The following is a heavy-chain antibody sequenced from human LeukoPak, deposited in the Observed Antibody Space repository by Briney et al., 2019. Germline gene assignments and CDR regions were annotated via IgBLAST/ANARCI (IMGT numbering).Heavy chain of an antibody. Sequence: ASVKVSCKASGYTFTSYAMNWVRQAPGQGLEWMGWINTNTGNPTYAQGFTGRFVFSLDTSVSTAYLQISSLKAEDTAVYYCARRYPGIAAAGNHWFDPWGQGTLVTVPS. CDR3: ARRYPGIAAAGNHWFDP. CDR1: GYTFTSYA. J-gene: IGHJ5*02. CDR2: INTNTGNP. D-gene: IGHD6-13*01. V-gene: IGHV7-4-1*02.